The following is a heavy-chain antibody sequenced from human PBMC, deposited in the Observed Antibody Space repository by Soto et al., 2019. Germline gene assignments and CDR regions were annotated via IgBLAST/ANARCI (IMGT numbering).Heavy chain of an antibody. CDR2: INPDTGGK. J-gene: IGHJ2*01. CDR1: GYTFTHYG. D-gene: IGHD4-17*01. CDR3: AEDLDDGGRYWYFDI. Sequence: HVQLVQSGAEVKKPGASVKVSCRASGYTFTHYGITWVRQAPGQGLEWLGWINPDTGGKHTVQSLHDRLTVTTDRATTTAYMELRSLIDDDTAGYYCAEDLDDGGRYWYFDIWGRGTLVPGYS. V-gene: IGHV1-18*01.